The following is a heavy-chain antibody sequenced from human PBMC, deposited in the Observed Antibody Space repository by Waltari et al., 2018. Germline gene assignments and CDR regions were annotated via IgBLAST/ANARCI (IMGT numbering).Heavy chain of an antibody. V-gene: IGHV4-4*02. J-gene: IGHJ4*02. D-gene: IGHD2-15*01. Sequence: QLQQSGPGLVRPSESLSLTCAVSGDSMSNNYWWSWVRQTPDKGLEWIGQIHRSGKTNYNPSLESRVTVSMDMSNNQFSLRVSFATAADTAVYYCARDRGRGLYLDSWGQGTLVT. CDR3: ARDRGRGLYLDS. CDR1: GDSMSNNYW. CDR2: IHRSGKT.